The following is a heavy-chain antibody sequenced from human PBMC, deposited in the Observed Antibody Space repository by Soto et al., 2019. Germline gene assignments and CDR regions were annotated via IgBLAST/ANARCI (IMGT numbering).Heavy chain of an antibody. CDR2: IYFTGST. CDR3: ARDWGSSGWPN. CDR1: GHSLSSGGYY. J-gene: IGHJ4*02. Sequence: PSETLSLTCTVSGHSLSSGGYYWSWIRQHPGKGLEWVGYIYFTGSTLYNPSLKSRLAMSLDTSKNQFSLRLTSVTAADTAVYFCARDWGSSGWPNWGQGXLVTVYS. D-gene: IGHD6-19*01. V-gene: IGHV4-31*03.